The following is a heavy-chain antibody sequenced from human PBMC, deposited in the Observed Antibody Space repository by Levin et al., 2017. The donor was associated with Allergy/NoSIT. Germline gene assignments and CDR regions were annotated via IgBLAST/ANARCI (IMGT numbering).Heavy chain of an antibody. Sequence: GGSLRLSCVASGFTFRTYGMYWVRPAPGKGLEWVALITPDGNSKFYMDSVKGRFTISRDDSKNTLSLQMNSLATEDTAVYYCVKGGDMDVWGKGTSVTVSS. CDR3: VKGGDMDV. CDR1: GFTFRTYG. V-gene: IGHV3-30*02. J-gene: IGHJ6*03. CDR2: ITPDGNSK.